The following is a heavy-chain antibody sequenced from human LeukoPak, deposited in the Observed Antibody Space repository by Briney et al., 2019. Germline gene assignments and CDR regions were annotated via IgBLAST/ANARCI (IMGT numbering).Heavy chain of an antibody. CDR1: GGSISSTIYY. CDR2: IYSSGRT. D-gene: IGHD3-22*01. V-gene: IGHV4-39*01. Sequence: KPSETLSLTCTVSGGSISSTIYYWGWIRQPPGRGLEWIGSIYSSGRTYYNPSLKSPVTIFVDTSKNQFSLKLSSVTAADTAVYYCARHIVPYYDSRGYYYGLDSWGQGALVTVSS. CDR3: ARHIVPYYDSRGYYYGLDS. J-gene: IGHJ4*02.